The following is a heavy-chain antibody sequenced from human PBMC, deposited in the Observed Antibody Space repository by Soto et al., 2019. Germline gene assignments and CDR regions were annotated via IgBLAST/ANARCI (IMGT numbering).Heavy chain of an antibody. D-gene: IGHD6-19*01. CDR1: GYTFGVYW. Sequence: PGESLKISCKGSGYTFGVYWINWVRQMPGKGLEWMGRIDPSDSMTTYNPSFQGHVTLSVDKSITTAYLQWSSLKAADTAMYYCAIDRAGRGYSDYWGQGLLVTVSS. CDR2: IDPSDSMT. CDR3: AIDRAGRGYSDY. J-gene: IGHJ4*02. V-gene: IGHV5-10-1*01.